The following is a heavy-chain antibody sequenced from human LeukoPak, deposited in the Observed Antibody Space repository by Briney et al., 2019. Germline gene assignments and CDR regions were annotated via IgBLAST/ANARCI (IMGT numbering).Heavy chain of an antibody. CDR2: MYYSGST. Sequence: SETLSLTCTVSGGSISSYYWSWIRQPPGKGLEWIAYMYYSGSTNYNPSLRSRVTMSIHTSKNQFSLKLSSVTAADTAVYYCATTPSTMKNWHFDLWGRGTLVTVSS. CDR1: GGSISSYY. V-gene: IGHV4-59*01. CDR3: ATTPSTMKNWHFDL. D-gene: IGHD3-3*01. J-gene: IGHJ2*01.